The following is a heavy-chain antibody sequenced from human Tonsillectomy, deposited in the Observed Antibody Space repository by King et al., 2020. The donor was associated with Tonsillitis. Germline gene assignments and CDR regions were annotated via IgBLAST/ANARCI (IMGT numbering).Heavy chain of an antibody. J-gene: IGHJ6*02. CDR2: IRSKADSYAT. V-gene: IGHV3-73*02. CDR3: IRGGNDGYYYGMDV. D-gene: IGHD5-12*01. Sequence: VQLVESGGGLVQPGGSLKLSCTASGFTFSGSAMHWVRQASGKGLEWVGRIRSKADSYATAYAESVKGRSTISRDDSKNTANLQMNSLKTEDTAVYYCIRGGNDGYYYGMDVWGQGTTVTVSS. CDR1: GFTFSGSA.